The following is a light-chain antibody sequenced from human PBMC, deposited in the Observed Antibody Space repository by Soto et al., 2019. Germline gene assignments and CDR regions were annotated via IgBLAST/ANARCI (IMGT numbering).Light chain of an antibody. Sequence: QSVLTQPPSVSGARGQRVTISCTGSSSNIGAGYDVHWYQPLPGTAPKLLIYGNSNRPSGVPDRFSGSKSGTAASLAITGLQAEDEADYYCQAYDSSLSGSVFGGGTKLTVL. CDR1: SSNIGAGYD. J-gene: IGLJ3*02. CDR2: GNS. V-gene: IGLV1-40*01. CDR3: QAYDSSLSGSV.